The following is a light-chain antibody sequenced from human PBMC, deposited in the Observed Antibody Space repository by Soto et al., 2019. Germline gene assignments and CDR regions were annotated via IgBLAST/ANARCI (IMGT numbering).Light chain of an antibody. J-gene: IGLJ2*01. Sequence: QSALTQPASVSGSPGQSITISCTGTSSDVGGYNYVSWYQQHPDKAPKLMIYDVSHRPAGVSNRFSGSKSGNTASLTISGLQAEDEADYYCSSYTSSSTPYVVFGGGTKLTVL. CDR1: SSDVGGYNY. V-gene: IGLV2-14*03. CDR2: DVS. CDR3: SSYTSSSTPYVV.